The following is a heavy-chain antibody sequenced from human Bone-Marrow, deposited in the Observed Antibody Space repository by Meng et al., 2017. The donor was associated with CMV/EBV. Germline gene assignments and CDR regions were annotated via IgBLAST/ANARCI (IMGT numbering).Heavy chain of an antibody. CDR1: GYTFTSYD. J-gene: IGHJ4*02. CDR2: INPNSGGT. CDR3: GRAGDLGIRH. D-gene: IGHD2-21*01. Sequence: ASVKVSCKASGYTFTSYDINWVRQATGQGLEWMGWINPNSGGTNYAQKFQGRVTMTRDTSISTAYMELRSLTSDDTAVYYCGRAGDLGIRHWGQGTAVTVSS. V-gene: IGHV1-2*02.